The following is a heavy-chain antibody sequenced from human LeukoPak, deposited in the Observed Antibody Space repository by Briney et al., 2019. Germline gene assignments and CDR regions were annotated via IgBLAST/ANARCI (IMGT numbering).Heavy chain of an antibody. CDR3: ARGRVVRGVISKGFYYYYMDV. J-gene: IGHJ6*03. CDR2: IIPIFGTA. D-gene: IGHD3-10*01. CDR1: GGTFSSYA. Sequence: SVKVSCKASGGTFSSYAISWVRQAPGQGLEWMGGIIPIFGTANYAQKFQGRGTITADESTSTAYMELSSLRSEDTAVYYCARGRVVRGVISKGFYYYYMDVWGKGTTVTISS. V-gene: IGHV1-69*13.